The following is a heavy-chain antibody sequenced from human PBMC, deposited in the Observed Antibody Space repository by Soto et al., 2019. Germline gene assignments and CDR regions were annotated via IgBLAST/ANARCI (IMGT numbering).Heavy chain of an antibody. CDR3: ARGIEGWYQGRYYYGMDV. D-gene: IGHD6-19*01. Sequence: QVQLQESGPGLVKPSETLSLTCTVSGGSVSSGSYYWSWIRQPPGKGLEWIGYIYYSGSTNYNPSLKCRGTIAADTSKNQFSLKLSSVTAADTAVYYCARGIEGWYQGRYYYGMDVWGQGTTVTVSS. V-gene: IGHV4-61*01. J-gene: IGHJ6*02. CDR2: IYYSGST. CDR1: GGSVSSGSYY.